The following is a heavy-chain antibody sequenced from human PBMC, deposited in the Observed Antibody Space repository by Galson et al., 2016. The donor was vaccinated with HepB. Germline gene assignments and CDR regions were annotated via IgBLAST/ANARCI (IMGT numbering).Heavy chain of an antibody. Sequence: SLRLSCAASGFTFSSYAMSWVRQAPGKGLEWVSAISTSGGSTYYADSVQGRFTISRDNSKNTLYLQMSSLRVEDTAVYYCAKGFSGDCDGDCYSGVMPSDFWGQGTLVTVSS. J-gene: IGHJ4*02. CDR3: AKGFSGDCDGDCYSGVMPSDF. V-gene: IGHV3-23*01. CDR2: ISTSGGST. D-gene: IGHD2-21*02. CDR1: GFTFSSYA.